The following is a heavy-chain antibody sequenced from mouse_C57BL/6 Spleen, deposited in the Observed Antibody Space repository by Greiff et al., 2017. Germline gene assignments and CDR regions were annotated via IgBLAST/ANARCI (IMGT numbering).Heavy chain of an antibody. CDR2: INPNNDGT. V-gene: IGHV1-26*01. CDR3: ARELGRRYFDV. Sequence: EVQLQQSGPELVKPGASVQISCKASGYTFTDYYMNWVKQSHGKSLEWIGDINPNNDGTSYNQKFMGKATLTVDKSSSTAYMELRSLTSEDSASYYCARELGRRYFDVWGTGTTVTVSS. J-gene: IGHJ1*03. D-gene: IGHD4-1*01. CDR1: GYTFTDYY.